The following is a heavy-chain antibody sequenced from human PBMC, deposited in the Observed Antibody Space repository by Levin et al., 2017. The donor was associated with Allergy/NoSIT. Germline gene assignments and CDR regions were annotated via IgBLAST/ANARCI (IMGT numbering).Heavy chain of an antibody. J-gene: IGHJ4*02. V-gene: IGHV3-9*01. CDR1: GFTFDDYA. D-gene: IGHD3-22*01. CDR3: AKGEGYYYDSSVSYYFVY. CDR2: ISWNSGNI. Sequence: SLKISCAASGFTFDDYAMHWVRQAPGKGLEWVSGISWNSGNIGYADSVKGRFTISRDNAKNSLYLQMNSLRAEDTALYYCAKGEGYYYDSSVSYYFVYWGQGTLVTVSS.